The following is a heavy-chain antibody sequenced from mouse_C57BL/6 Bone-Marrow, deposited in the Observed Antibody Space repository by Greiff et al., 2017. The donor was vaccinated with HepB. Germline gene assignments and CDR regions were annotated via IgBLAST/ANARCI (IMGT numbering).Heavy chain of an antibody. Sequence: EVMLVESGGGLVQPGGSLSLSCAASGFTFTDYYMSWVRQPPGKALEWLGFIRNKANGYTTEYSASVKGRFTISRDNSQSILYLQMNALRAEDSATYYCARRYYGSKDWYFDVWGTGTTVTVSS. J-gene: IGHJ1*03. D-gene: IGHD1-1*01. CDR3: ARRYYGSKDWYFDV. CDR1: GFTFTDYY. CDR2: IRNKANGYTT. V-gene: IGHV7-3*01.